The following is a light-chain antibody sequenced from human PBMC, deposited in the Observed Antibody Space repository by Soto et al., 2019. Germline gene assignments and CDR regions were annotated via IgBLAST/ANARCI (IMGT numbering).Light chain of an antibody. Sequence: EIALTQSPGTLSLSPGERATLSCRASQSVTSSYFAWYQQKPGQAPRLLIFGASSRATGIPDRFSGSGSGTDFTLTISRLEPEDVEVYYCQQYGSSPRTFGQGTKVEI. CDR3: QQYGSSPRT. V-gene: IGKV3-20*01. J-gene: IGKJ1*01. CDR2: GAS. CDR1: QSVTSSY.